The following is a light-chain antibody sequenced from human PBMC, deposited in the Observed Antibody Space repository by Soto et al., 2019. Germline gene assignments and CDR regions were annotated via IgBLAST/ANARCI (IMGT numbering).Light chain of an antibody. J-gene: IGKJ1*01. CDR2: AAS. V-gene: IGKV1-8*01. Sequence: AIRMTQSPSSLSATTGDRVTITCRASQGISSYLAWYQQKPGKAPKLLIYAASTLQSGVPSRFSGSGSGTDFTLTIGCLQSEDFATYYCQQYYSYPRTFGQGTKVDI. CDR1: QGISSY. CDR3: QQYYSYPRT.